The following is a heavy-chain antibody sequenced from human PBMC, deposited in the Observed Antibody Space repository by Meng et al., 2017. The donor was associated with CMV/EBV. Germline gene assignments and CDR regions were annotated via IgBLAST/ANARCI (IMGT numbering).Heavy chain of an antibody. CDR3: AKEGLEYLAAGYNWFDP. V-gene: IGHV3-23*01. D-gene: IGHD6-13*01. CDR2: ISGSGGST. Sequence: GESLKISCAASGFTFSSYAMSWVRQAPGKGLEWVSAISGSGGSTYYADSVKGRFTISRDNSKNTLYLQMNSLGAEDTAVYYCAKEGLEYLAAGYNWFDPWGQGTLVTVSS. CDR1: GFTFSSYA. J-gene: IGHJ5*02.